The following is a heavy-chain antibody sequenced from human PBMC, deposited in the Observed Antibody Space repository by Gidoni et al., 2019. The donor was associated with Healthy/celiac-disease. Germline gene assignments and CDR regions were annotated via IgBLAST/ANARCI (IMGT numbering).Heavy chain of an antibody. D-gene: IGHD6-19*01. CDR3: ATMVAGTNWFDP. CDR1: GYTLTELS. CDR2: FDPEAGET. V-gene: IGHV1-24*01. J-gene: IGHJ5*02. Sequence: QVQRVQSGAEGKKPGASVKVSCKVSGYTLTELSMHWVRQAPGTGLEWMGGFDPEAGETFFAPKFQGRVTMTEDTSTDPAYMELSSLRSEATAVYYCATMVAGTNWFDPWGQGTLVPVSS.